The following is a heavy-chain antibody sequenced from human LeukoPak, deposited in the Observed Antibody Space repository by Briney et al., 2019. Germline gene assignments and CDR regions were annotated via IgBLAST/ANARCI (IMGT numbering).Heavy chain of an antibody. CDR3: AKDPIAAPLYAFDI. J-gene: IGHJ3*02. CDR1: GGTFSSYA. D-gene: IGHD6-6*01. V-gene: IGHV3-23*01. Sequence: SCKASGGTFSSYAMSWVRQAPGKGLEWVSAISGSGGSTYHADSVKGRFTISRDNSKNTLYLQMNSLRAEDTAVYYCAKDPIAAPLYAFDIWGQGTMVTVSS. CDR2: ISGSGGST.